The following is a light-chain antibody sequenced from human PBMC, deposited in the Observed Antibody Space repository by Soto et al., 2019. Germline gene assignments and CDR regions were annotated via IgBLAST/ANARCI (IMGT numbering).Light chain of an antibody. CDR2: DAS. CDR1: QGISIY. J-gene: IGKJ4*01. V-gene: IGKV1-9*01. Sequence: IQLTQSPSSLSASVGDRVTITCRASQGISIYLGWYQQKQGKAPNLLIYDASTLHSGVPSRFSGGGSGTDFTLTISSLQPEDFETYYCQQVNVYPSTFGGGTKVDI. CDR3: QQVNVYPST.